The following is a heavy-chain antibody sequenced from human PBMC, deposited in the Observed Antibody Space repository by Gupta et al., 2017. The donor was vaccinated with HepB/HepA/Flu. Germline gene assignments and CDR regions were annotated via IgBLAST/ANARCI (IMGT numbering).Heavy chain of an antibody. D-gene: IGHD5-12*01. CDR2: IYSGGST. CDR1: GFTVSSNY. Sequence: EVQLVESGGGLIQPGGSLRLSCAASGFTVSSNYMSWVRQAPGKGLEWVSVIYSGGSTYYADSVKGRFTISRDNSKNTLYLQMNSLRAEDTAVYYCARGALGDGYKDAFDIWGQGTMVTGSS. V-gene: IGHV3-53*01. CDR3: ARGALGDGYKDAFDI. J-gene: IGHJ3*02.